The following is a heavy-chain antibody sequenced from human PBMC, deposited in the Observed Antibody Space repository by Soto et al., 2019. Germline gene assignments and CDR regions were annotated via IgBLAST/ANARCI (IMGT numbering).Heavy chain of an antibody. CDR3: ARESVQQLVRYYYFGMDV. V-gene: IGHV3-21*01. J-gene: IGHJ6*02. Sequence: GGSLRLSCAASGFTFSSYSMNWVRQAPGKGLEWVSSISSSSSYIYYADSVKGRFTISRDNAKNSLYLQMNSLRAEDTAVYYCARESVQQLVRYYYFGMDVWGQGTTVTVS. D-gene: IGHD6-13*01. CDR2: ISSSSSYI. CDR1: GFTFSSYS.